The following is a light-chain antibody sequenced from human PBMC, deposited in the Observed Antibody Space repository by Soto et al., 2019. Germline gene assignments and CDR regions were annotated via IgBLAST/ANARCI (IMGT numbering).Light chain of an antibody. Sequence: EIVLTQSPATLPLSPGERATLSCRASQSVSSYLAWYQQKPGQAPRLLIYDASNRATGIPARCSGSGSGTDFTLTISSLEPEDFAVYYCQQRSNWPPLTFGQGTRLEI. CDR1: QSVSSY. CDR3: QQRSNWPPLT. V-gene: IGKV3-11*01. J-gene: IGKJ5*01. CDR2: DAS.